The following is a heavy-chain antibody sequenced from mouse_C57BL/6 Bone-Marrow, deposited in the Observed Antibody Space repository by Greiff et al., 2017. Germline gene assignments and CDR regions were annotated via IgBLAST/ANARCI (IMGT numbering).Heavy chain of an antibody. D-gene: IGHD1-1*01. Sequence: VQLQQPGAELVRPGASVTLSCKASGYTFTDYEMHWVKQTPVHGLEWIGAIDPETGGTAYNQKFKGKAILTADKSSSTAYMELRSLTSEDSAVYYCTRLGYYGRKTWFAYWGRGTLVTVSA. CDR2: IDPETGGT. CDR3: TRLGYYGRKTWFAY. CDR1: GYTFTDYE. J-gene: IGHJ3*01. V-gene: IGHV1-15*01.